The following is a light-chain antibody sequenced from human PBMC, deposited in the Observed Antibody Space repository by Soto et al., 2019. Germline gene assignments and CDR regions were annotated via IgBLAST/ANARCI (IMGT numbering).Light chain of an antibody. V-gene: IGLV4-69*01. J-gene: IGLJ3*02. CDR2: LNSDGSH. CDR1: SGHSSYA. CDR3: QTWGTGSWV. Sequence: QPVLTQSPSASASLGPSVKLTCTLSSGHSSYAIAWHQQQPEKGPRYLMKLNSDGSHSKGDGIPDRFSGSSSGAERYLTISSLRSEDEADYYCQTWGTGSWVFGGGTKLTVL.